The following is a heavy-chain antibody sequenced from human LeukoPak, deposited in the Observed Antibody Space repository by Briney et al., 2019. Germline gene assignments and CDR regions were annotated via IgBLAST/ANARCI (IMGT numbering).Heavy chain of an antibody. CDR3: AREYYYDSSGYEGPFDP. J-gene: IGHJ5*02. D-gene: IGHD3-22*01. CDR1: GYSISSGYY. CDR2: IYHSGST. Sequence: PSETLSLPCTVSGYSISSGYYWGWIRQPPGKGLEWIGSIYHSGSTYYNPSLKSRVTISVDTSKNQFSLKLSSVTAADTAVYYCAREYYYDSSGYEGPFDPWGQGTLVTVSS. V-gene: IGHV4-38-2*02.